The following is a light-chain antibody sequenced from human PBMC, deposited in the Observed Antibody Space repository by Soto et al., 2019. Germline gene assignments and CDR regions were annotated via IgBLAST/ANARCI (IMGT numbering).Light chain of an antibody. CDR3: QQYSKWPLS. Sequence: EIVMTQSPATLSVSPGERATLSCRASQSVSNNLAWYQQKPGQAPRLLIYGTSTRATDIPVRFSGSGSGTEFTLTISSLQSEDFAVYYCQQYSKWPLSFGQGTKLEIK. V-gene: IGKV3-15*01. CDR2: GTS. J-gene: IGKJ2*01. CDR1: QSVSNN.